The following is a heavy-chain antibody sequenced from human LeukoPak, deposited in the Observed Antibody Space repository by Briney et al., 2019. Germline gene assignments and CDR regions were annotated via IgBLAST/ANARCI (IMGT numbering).Heavy chain of an antibody. CDR2: INPNSGGT. Sequence: GASVKVSCKASGYTFTGYYIHWVRQAPGQGLEWMGWINPNSGGTNYAQKFQGRVTMTRDTSISTAYMELSRLRSDDTAVNYCARVGDSTGYYADYWGQGTLVTVSS. CDR1: GYTFTGYY. CDR3: ARVGDSTGYYADY. J-gene: IGHJ4*02. V-gene: IGHV1-2*02. D-gene: IGHD3-22*01.